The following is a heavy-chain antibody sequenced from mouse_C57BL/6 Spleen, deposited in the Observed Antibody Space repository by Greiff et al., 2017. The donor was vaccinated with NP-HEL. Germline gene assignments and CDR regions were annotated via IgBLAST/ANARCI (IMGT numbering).Heavy chain of an antibody. Sequence: EVKLMESGGGLVKPGGSLKLSCAASGFTFSSYAMSWVRQTPEKRLEWVATISDGGSYTYYPDNVKGRFTISRDNAKNNLYLQMSHLKSEDTAMYYCARDVGTGYAMDYWGQGTSVTVSS. J-gene: IGHJ4*01. D-gene: IGHD3-3*01. V-gene: IGHV5-4*01. CDR1: GFTFSSYA. CDR2: ISDGGSYT. CDR3: ARDVGTGYAMDY.